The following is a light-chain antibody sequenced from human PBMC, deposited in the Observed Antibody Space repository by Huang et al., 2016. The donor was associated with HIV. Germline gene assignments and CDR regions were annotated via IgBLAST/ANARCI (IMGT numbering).Light chain of an antibody. CDR1: QAISTS. CDR3: QQYHTLPRT. Sequence: DIQMAQSPSSLSASVGDRVTITCRASQAISTSLAWYHHKTGKAPKLLLYAASRLGSGVPSRFSGSGSGTVYTLTISSLQPEDFVTYYCQQYHTLPRTFGQGTKVEIK. J-gene: IGKJ1*01. CDR2: AAS. V-gene: IGKV1-NL1*01.